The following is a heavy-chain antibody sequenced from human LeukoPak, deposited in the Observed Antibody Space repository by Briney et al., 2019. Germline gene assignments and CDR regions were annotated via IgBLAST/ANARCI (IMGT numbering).Heavy chain of an antibody. CDR2: ISSSSSYI. CDR1: GFTFSSYS. CDR3: ARDRGKYYGVDV. D-gene: IGHD3-10*01. J-gene: IGHJ6*02. Sequence: GGSLRLSCAASGFTFSSYSMNWVRQAPGKGLEWVSSISSSSSYIYYADSVKGRFTISRDNAKNSLYLQMNSLRAEDTAVYYCARDRGKYYGVDVWGQGTTVTVSS. V-gene: IGHV3-21*01.